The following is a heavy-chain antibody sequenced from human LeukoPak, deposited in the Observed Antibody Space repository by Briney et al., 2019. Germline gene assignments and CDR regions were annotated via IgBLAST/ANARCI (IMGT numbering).Heavy chain of an antibody. CDR3: AKDRVGGGDCPDY. CDR1: GFTFSTYG. CDR2: ISGSGGST. V-gene: IGHV3-23*01. J-gene: IGHJ4*02. D-gene: IGHD2-21*02. Sequence: GGSLRLSCAASGFTFSTYGMSWVRQAPGKGLEWVSGISGSGGSTYYADSVKGRFTISRDNSKNTLYLQMNSLRAEDAAVYYCAKDRVGGGDCPDYWGQGTLVTVSS.